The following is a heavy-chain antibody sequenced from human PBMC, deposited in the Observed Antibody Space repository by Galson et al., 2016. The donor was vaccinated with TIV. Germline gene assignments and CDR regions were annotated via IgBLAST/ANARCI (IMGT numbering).Heavy chain of an antibody. J-gene: IGHJ3*01. CDR2: IYYSGST. V-gene: IGHV4-30-4*01. D-gene: IGHD3-22*01. CDR3: ARDAGTYYHAFDV. CDR1: GGSISNGDYY. Sequence: TLSLTCAVFGGSISNGDYYWSWIRQPPGKGLEWIGYIYYSGSTKINPSRKSRLTMSVDRSRNQFSLSLYSVTAADTAVYFCARDAGTYYHAFDVWGQGTMVTASS.